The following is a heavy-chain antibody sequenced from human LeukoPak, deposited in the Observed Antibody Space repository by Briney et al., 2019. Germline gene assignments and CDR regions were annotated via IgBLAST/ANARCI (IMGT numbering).Heavy chain of an antibody. CDR3: ARDGGIIRFGGQDV. CDR1: GFTFSDFW. Sequence: GGSLRLSCAASGFTFSDFWLSWVRQAPGKGLEWVANMNRDGSEKNYVDSMKGRITISRDNAKNSLYLQMNSLRVEDTAVYYCARDGGIIRFGGQDVWGQGTTVTVS. CDR2: MNRDGSEK. V-gene: IGHV3-7*01. J-gene: IGHJ6*02. D-gene: IGHD3-16*01.